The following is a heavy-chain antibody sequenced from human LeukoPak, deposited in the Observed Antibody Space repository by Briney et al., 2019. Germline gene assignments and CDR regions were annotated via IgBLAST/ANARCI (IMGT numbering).Heavy chain of an antibody. D-gene: IGHD1-7*01. Sequence: GGSLRLSCAASGFTVSSNYMSWVRQAPGKGLEWVLVIYSGGSTYYADSVKGRFTISRDNSKNTLYLQMNNLRADDTAVYYCARDVNYDHTYWGQGTLVTVSS. CDR1: GFTVSSNY. CDR2: IYSGGST. CDR3: ARDVNYDHTY. J-gene: IGHJ4*02. V-gene: IGHV3-53*01.